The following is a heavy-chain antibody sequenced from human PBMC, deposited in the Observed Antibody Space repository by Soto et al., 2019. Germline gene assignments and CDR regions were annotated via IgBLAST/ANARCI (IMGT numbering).Heavy chain of an antibody. CDR3: SRGHEGVLATH. Sequence: QVQLQQWGAGLLKPSETLSLNCAVTGGSLSGYYWSWIRQPPGKGLEWIGEVKDGGHTNSSPSLSGPVTISPHTSNHQFSLRLNSVTAADTGVYYCSRGHEGVLATHWDQGSLVTVSS. V-gene: IGHV4-34*01. J-gene: IGHJ4*02. CDR2: VKDGGHT. CDR1: GGSLSGYY. D-gene: IGHD5-12*01.